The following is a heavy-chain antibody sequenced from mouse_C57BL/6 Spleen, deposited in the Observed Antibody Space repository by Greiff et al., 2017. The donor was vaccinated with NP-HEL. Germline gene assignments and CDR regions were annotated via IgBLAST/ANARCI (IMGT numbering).Heavy chain of an antibody. Sequence: QVQLQQPGAELVRPGSSVKLSCKASGYTFTSYWMDWVKPRPGQGLEWIGNIYPSDSETHYNQTFKDKAILTVDKSSSTAYMQLSSLTSEDSAVYYCARAPFTTAFDYWGQGTTLTVSS. J-gene: IGHJ2*01. D-gene: IGHD1-2*01. CDR3: ARAPFTTAFDY. V-gene: IGHV1-61*01. CDR2: IYPSDSET. CDR1: GYTFTSYW.